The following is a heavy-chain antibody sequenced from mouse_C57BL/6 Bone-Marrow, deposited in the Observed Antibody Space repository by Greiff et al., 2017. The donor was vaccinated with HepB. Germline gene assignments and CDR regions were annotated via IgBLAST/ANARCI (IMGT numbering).Heavy chain of an antibody. V-gene: IGHV1-18*01. CDR3: AREGIYYGSRSWFAY. D-gene: IGHD1-1*01. J-gene: IGHJ3*01. Sequence: VQLQQSGPELVKPGASVKIPCKASGYTFTDYNMDWVKQSHGKSLEWIGDINPNNGGTIYNQKFKGKATLTVDTSSSTAYMQLSSLTSEDSAVYYCAREGIYYGSRSWFAYWGQGTLVTVSA. CDR2: INPNNGGT. CDR1: GYTFTDYN.